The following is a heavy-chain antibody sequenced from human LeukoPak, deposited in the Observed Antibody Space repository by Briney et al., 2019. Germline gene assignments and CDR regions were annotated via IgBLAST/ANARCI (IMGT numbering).Heavy chain of an antibody. D-gene: IGHD3-22*01. CDR1: GFTFSSYS. J-gene: IGHJ4*02. CDR3: ARDSLYYYDSSGYPIDY. Sequence: PGGSLRLSCAASGFTFSSYSMNWVRQAPGKGLEWVSSISSSSSYIYYADSVKGRFTISRDNAKNSLYLQMNSLRAEDTAVYYCARDSLYYYDSSGYPIDYWGQGTLVTVSS. V-gene: IGHV3-21*01. CDR2: ISSSSSYI.